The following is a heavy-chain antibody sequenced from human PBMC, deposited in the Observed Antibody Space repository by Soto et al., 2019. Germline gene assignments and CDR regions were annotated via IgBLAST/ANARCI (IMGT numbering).Heavy chain of an antibody. CDR1: GGSITSSYY. J-gene: IGHJ3*02. D-gene: IGHD3-22*01. CDR3: ARGLISGYYLYDAFDI. CDR2: IYYSGST. Sequence: SETLSLTCTVSGGSITSSYYWGWIRQPPGKGLEWIGSIYYSGSTYYNPSLKSRVTISVDTSKNQFSLKLSSVTAADTAVYYCARGLISGYYLYDAFDIWGQGTMVTVSS. V-gene: IGHV4-39*07.